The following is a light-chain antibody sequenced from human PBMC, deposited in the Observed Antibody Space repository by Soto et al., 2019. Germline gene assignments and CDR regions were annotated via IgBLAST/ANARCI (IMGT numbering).Light chain of an antibody. CDR3: QQLNSYLIT. Sequence: DIQLTQSPSFLSASVGDRVTITCRASQGISSYLAWYQQKPGKATKLLIYAASTLQSGVPSRFSGSGSVTEFTLTISSLQPEDFATYYCQQLNSYLITFGQGTRLEIK. V-gene: IGKV1-9*01. CDR2: AAS. CDR1: QGISSY. J-gene: IGKJ5*01.